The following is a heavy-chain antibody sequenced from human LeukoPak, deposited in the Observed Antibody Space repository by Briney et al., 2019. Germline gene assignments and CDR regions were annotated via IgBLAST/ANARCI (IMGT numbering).Heavy chain of an antibody. J-gene: IGHJ4*02. V-gene: IGHV3-74*01. D-gene: IGHD4-23*01. Sequence: GGSLRLSCAASGFTFSSYWIHWVRQAPGKGLVWVSRIYSDATYYADSVKGRFSISRDNSKNTLYLQMNSLGAEDTAVYYCARGGNPRDGPDYWGQGTLVTVSS. CDR3: ARGGNPRDGPDY. CDR2: IYSDAT. CDR1: GFTFSSYW.